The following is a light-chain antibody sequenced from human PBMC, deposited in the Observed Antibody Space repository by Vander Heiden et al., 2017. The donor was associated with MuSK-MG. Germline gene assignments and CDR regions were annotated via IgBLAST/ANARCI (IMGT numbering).Light chain of an antibody. Sequence: QSALTQPASVSGSPGQSITVSCTGTSSDVGGYNYVSWYQQHPGKAPKLMIYDVSNRPSGVSNRFSGSKSGNTAYLTISGLQAEDEADYYCSSYTSSSTLVVFGGGTKL. CDR3: SSYTSSSTLVV. V-gene: IGLV2-14*03. J-gene: IGLJ2*01. CDR2: DVS. CDR1: SSDVGGYNY.